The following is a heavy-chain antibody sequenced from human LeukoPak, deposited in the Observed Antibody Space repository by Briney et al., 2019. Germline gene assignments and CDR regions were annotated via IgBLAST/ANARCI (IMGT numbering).Heavy chain of an antibody. CDR3: ARDQYYDSKGWFDP. CDR1: GGTFSSYA. Sequence: SVKVSCKASGGTFSSYAISWVRQAPGQGLEWMGGIIPIFGTANYAQKFQGRVTITADKSTSTAYMELRSLRSDDTAVYYCARDQYYDSKGWFDPWGQGTLVTVSS. CDR2: IIPIFGTA. D-gene: IGHD3-22*01. V-gene: IGHV1-69*06. J-gene: IGHJ5*02.